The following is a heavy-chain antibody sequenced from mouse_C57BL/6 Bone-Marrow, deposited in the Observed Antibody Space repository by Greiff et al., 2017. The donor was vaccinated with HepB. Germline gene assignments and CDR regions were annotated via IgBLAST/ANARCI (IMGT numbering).Heavy chain of an antibody. CDR2: ISDGGSYT. D-gene: IGHD1-1*01. Sequence: VLLKESGGGLVKPGGSLKLSCAASGFTFSSYAMSWVRQTPEKRLEWVATISDGGSYTYYPDNVKGRFTISRDNAKNNLYLQMSHLKSEDTAMYYCARETPYYYGTGFAYWGQGTLVTVSA. J-gene: IGHJ3*01. CDR3: ARETPYYYGTGFAY. V-gene: IGHV5-4*01. CDR1: GFTFSSYA.